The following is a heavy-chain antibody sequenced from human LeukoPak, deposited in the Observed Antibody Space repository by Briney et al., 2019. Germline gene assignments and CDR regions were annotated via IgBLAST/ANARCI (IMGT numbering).Heavy chain of an antibody. Sequence: SETLSLTCAVSGGSISSSNWWSWVRQPPGKGLEWIGEIYHSGSTNYNPSLKSRVTISVDKSKNQFSLKLSSVTAADTAVYYCAKDTSGYYLFDFWGQGTLVTVSS. CDR1: GGSISSSNW. CDR2: IYHSGST. CDR3: AKDTSGYYLFDF. V-gene: IGHV4-4*02. J-gene: IGHJ4*02. D-gene: IGHD3-22*01.